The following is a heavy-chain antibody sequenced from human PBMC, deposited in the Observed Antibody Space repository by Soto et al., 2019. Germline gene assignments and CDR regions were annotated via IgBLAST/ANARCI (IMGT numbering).Heavy chain of an antibody. CDR2: IIPISDTT. V-gene: IGHV1-69*13. CDR3: AAESCSGGSCYHGAFDI. Sequence: GASVKVSCTASGGRLSSYAISWVRQAPGQGLEWMGGIIPISDTTNYAQKFQGRVTITADESTSTAYMELSSLRSEDTAVYYCAAESCSGGSCYHGAFDIWGQGTMVTVSS. CDR1: GGRLSSYA. J-gene: IGHJ3*02. D-gene: IGHD2-15*01.